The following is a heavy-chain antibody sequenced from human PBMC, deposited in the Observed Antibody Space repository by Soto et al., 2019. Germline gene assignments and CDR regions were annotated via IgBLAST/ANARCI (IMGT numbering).Heavy chain of an antibody. D-gene: IGHD3-16*01. CDR2: IHYSGST. Sequence: SETLSLTCTVSGGSVSSTSYYWTWIRQPPGKGLEWIGYIHYSGSTNYNPSLQSRVTISVDTSKNHFSLELTSVTAADTAVYYCARAGEHLYFDYWGQGALVTVSS. CDR1: GGSVSSTSYY. J-gene: IGHJ4*02. CDR3: ARAGEHLYFDY. V-gene: IGHV4-61*01.